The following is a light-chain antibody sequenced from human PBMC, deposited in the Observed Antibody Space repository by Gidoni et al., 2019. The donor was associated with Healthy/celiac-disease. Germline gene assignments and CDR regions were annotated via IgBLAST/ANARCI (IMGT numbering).Light chain of an antibody. J-gene: IGKJ1*01. CDR2: KAS. V-gene: IGKV1-5*03. CDR3: QQYNSYSWP. Sequence: DIQMTQSPSTLSASVGDRVTITCRASQSISSWLAWYQQKPGKAPKLLIYKASSLESGVPSRFSGSGSGTEFTLTISSLQPDDFATYYCQQYNSYSWPFXXXTKVEIK. CDR1: QSISSW.